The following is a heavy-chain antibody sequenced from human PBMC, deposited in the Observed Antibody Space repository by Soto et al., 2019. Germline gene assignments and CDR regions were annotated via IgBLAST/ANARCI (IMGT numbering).Heavy chain of an antibody. CDR1: GFTFSSYT. Sequence: LRLSCAASGFTFSSYTMNWVRQAPGKGLEWVSTISTTGNYINYADSVKGRFTVSRDNAKNLLYLQMNSLRDDDTAVYYCARDRDEYCRNGGCSGPSLDCWGRGTQVTVSS. V-gene: IGHV3-21*06. CDR2: ISTTGNYI. J-gene: IGHJ4*02. D-gene: IGHD2-8*01. CDR3: ARDRDEYCRNGGCSGPSLDC.